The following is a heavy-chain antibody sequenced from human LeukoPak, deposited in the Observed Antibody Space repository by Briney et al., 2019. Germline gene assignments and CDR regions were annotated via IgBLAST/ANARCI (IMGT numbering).Heavy chain of an antibody. CDR3: ARVVGGDLDV. CDR1: GFTFRSFW. CDR2: IKEDGSEI. J-gene: IGHJ6*02. D-gene: IGHD2-15*01. V-gene: IGHV3-7*01. Sequence: GGSLRLSRAAPGFTFRSFWMSWVRQAPGKGLEWVANIKEDGSEIHFVDSMKGRFTISRDNAKNSLYLQMNSLRAEDTAVYYCARVVGGDLDVWGQGTTVTVSS.